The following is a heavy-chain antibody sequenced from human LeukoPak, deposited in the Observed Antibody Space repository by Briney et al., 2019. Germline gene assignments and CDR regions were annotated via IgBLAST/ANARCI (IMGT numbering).Heavy chain of an antibody. CDR2: IRYDGSNK. Sequence: GGSLRLSCAASGFTFSSYGMHWVRQAPGKGLEWVAFIRYDGSNKYYADSVKGRFTISRDNSKNTLYLQMNSLRAEDTAVYYCAKSIPAIAVAVSTRQWGQGTLVTVSS. CDR1: GFTFSSYG. V-gene: IGHV3-30*02. J-gene: IGHJ4*02. CDR3: AKSIPAIAVAVSTRQ. D-gene: IGHD6-19*01.